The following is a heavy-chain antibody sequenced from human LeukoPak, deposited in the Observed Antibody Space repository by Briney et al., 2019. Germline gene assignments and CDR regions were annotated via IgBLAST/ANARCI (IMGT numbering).Heavy chain of an antibody. D-gene: IGHD2-2*01. J-gene: IGHJ4*02. CDR3: AKDLPAAYFDY. CDR1: GFTFSNYG. Sequence: PGGSLRLSYAASGFTFSNYGMHWVRQAPGKGLEWVAFVRSDGDIKYYADSVKGRFTISRDNSRTTLYLQMNSLRAEDTAVYHCAKDLPAAYFDYWGQGTLVTVSS. CDR2: VRSDGDIK. V-gene: IGHV3-30*02.